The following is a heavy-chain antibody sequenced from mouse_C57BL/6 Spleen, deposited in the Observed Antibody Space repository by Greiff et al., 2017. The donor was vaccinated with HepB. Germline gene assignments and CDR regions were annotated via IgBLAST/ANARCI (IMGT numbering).Heavy chain of an antibody. CDR3: ARREIYYDYDEDY. CDR1: GYAFSSSW. J-gene: IGHJ2*01. V-gene: IGHV1-82*01. D-gene: IGHD2-4*01. Sequence: QVQLQQSGPELVKPGASVKISCKASGYAFSSSWMNWVKQRPGKGLEWIGRIYPGDGDTNYNGKFKGKATLTADKSSSTAYMQLSSLTSEDSAVYFCARREIYYDYDEDYWGQGTTLTVSS. CDR2: IYPGDGDT.